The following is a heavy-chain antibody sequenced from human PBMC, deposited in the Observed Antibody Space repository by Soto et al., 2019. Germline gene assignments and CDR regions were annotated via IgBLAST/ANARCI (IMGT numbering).Heavy chain of an antibody. CDR1: GGSISSSSYY. J-gene: IGHJ5*02. CDR3: ARLGGSYRSWFDP. Sequence: SETLSLTCTVSGGSISSSSYYWGWIRQPPGKGLEWIGSIYYSGSTYYNPSLKSRVTISVDTSKNQFSLKLSSVTAADTAVYYCARLGGSYRSWFDPWGQGTLVTVSS. CDR2: IYYSGST. D-gene: IGHD1-26*01. V-gene: IGHV4-39*01.